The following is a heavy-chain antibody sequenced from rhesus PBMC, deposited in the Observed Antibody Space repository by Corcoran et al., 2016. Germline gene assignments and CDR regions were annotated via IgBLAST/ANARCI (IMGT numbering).Heavy chain of an antibody. CDR1: GGSVSSGHW. V-gene: IGHV4-65*01. CDR3: AGGSTVDY. Sequence: QVQLQESGPGLVKPSETLSLTCAVFGGSVSSGHWWNWIRQPPGKGLEWIGYISGSSAATYYNPSLKSQVTFSRDTSKNHFSLRLNSVTAADTAMYYCAGGSTVDYWGPGVLVTVSS. J-gene: IGHJ4*01. CDR2: ISGSSAAT.